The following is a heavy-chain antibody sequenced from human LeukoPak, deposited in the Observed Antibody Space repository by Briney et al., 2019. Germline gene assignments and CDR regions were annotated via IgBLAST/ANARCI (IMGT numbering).Heavy chain of an antibody. D-gene: IGHD6-13*01. Sequence: ASVKVSCKASGYTFTSYWIQWVRQAPGQGLEWMGLINPDGGSTAYAHRFQGRVIMTRDTSTSTAYMDLSSLRSEDTAVYHCARAPRNSSTMLDFWGQGTLVTFSS. CDR1: GYTFTSYW. CDR3: ARAPRNSSTMLDF. CDR2: INPDGGST. J-gene: IGHJ4*02. V-gene: IGHV1-46*01.